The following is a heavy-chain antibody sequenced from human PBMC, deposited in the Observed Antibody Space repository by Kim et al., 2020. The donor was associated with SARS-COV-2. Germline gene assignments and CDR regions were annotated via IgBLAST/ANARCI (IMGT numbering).Heavy chain of an antibody. D-gene: IGHD3-3*01. CDR1: GGSISSSNW. J-gene: IGHJ4*02. Sequence: SETLSLTCAASGGSISSSNWWSWVRQPPGKGLEWIGEIYHSGSTNYNPSLKSRVTISVDKSKNQFSLKLSSVTAADTAVYYCARARFITIFGVVITGAFDYWGQGTLVTVSS. CDR2: IYHSGST. CDR3: ARARFITIFGVVITGAFDY. V-gene: IGHV4-4*02.